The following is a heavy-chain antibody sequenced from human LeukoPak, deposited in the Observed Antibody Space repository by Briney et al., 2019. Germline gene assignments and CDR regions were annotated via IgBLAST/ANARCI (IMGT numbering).Heavy chain of an antibody. V-gene: IGHV1-24*01. CDR2: FDPEDGET. Sequence: ASVKVSCKVSGYTLTELSMHWVRQAPGKGLEWMGGFDPEDGETIYAQKFQGRVTMTEDTSTDTAYMELSGLRSEDTAVYYCATAIIDIAAAGTNWFDPWGQGTLVTVSS. CDR3: ATAIIDIAAAGTNWFDP. CDR1: GYTLTELS. J-gene: IGHJ5*02. D-gene: IGHD6-13*01.